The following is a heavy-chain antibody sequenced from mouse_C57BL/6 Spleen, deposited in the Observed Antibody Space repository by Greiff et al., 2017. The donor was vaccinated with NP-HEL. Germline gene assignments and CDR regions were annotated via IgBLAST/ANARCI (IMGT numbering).Heavy chain of an antibody. Sequence: VQLQQPGTELVKPGASVKLSCKASGYTFTSYWMHWVKQRPGQGLEWIGNINPSNGGTNYNEKFKSKATLTVDKSSSTAYMQLSSLTSEDSAVYYCARPFYYDYVWFAYWGQGTLVTVSA. CDR2: INPSNGGT. D-gene: IGHD2-4*01. CDR3: ARPFYYDYVWFAY. J-gene: IGHJ3*01. V-gene: IGHV1-53*01. CDR1: GYTFTSYW.